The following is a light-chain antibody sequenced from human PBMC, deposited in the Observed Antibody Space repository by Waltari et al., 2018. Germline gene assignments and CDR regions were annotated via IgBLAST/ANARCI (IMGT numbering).Light chain of an antibody. CDR2: RDD. J-gene: IGLJ1*01. V-gene: IGLV1-47*01. CDR1: NSNIGRNS. Sequence: QSVLCQPLSVSGTPGHTVTISCFGTNSNIGRNSVFWSQQLPGTPPKLLIYRDDQRPSGVPDRFSGSKSGTSASLAIRGLRSEDEADYYCAAWDDSLSVSYVFGSGTKVTV. CDR3: AAWDDSLSVSYV.